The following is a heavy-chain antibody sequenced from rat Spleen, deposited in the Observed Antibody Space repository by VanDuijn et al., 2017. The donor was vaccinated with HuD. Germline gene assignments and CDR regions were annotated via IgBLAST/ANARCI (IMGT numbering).Heavy chain of an antibody. CDR1: GFTFNDYY. Sequence: EVQLVESDGGLVQPGRSLKLSCAASGFTFNDYYMAWVRQAPTKGLEWVATINYDGSSTNYRESVKGRFTISRDNAKSTLYLQMDSLKSEDTATYCCACSVFDYWGQEVMVTVSS. CDR3: ACSVFDY. CDR2: INYDGSST. V-gene: IGHV5-7*01. D-gene: IGHD4-3*01. J-gene: IGHJ2*01.